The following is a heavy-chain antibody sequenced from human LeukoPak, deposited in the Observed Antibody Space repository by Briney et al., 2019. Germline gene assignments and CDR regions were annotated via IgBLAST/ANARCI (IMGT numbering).Heavy chain of an antibody. J-gene: IGHJ6*02. CDR1: GFTFSSYW. Sequence: GGSLRLSCAASGFTFSSYWMHWVRQVPGKGLLWVSRINSDGSATIYADSVRGRFTISRDNAKNTLYLQMSGLRVEDTAVYHCASDSPYYGMDVWGQGTTVTVSS. V-gene: IGHV3-74*01. CDR2: INSDGSAT. CDR3: ASDSPYYGMDV.